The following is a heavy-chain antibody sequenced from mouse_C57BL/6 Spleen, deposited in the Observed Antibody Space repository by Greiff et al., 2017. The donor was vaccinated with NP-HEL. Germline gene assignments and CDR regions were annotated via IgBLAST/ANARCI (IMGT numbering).Heavy chain of an antibody. J-gene: IGHJ4*01. D-gene: IGHD1-1*01. CDR2: ISSGSSTI. CDR1: GFTFSDYG. V-gene: IGHV5-17*01. CDR3: ARGTVVASYYAMDY. Sequence: EVMLVESGGGLVKPGGSLKLSCAASGFTFSDYGMHWVRQAPEKGLEWVAYISSGSSTIYYADTVKGRFTISRDNAKNTLFLQMTSLRSEDTAMYYCARGTVVASYYAMDYWGQGTSVTVSS.